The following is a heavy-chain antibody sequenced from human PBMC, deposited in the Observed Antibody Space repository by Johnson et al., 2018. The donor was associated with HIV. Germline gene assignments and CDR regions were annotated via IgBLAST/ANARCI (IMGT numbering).Heavy chain of an antibody. V-gene: IGHV3-23*04. CDR3: ARDLRGANWHDVFDI. CDR1: GFTFSSYA. D-gene: IGHD1-26*01. CDR2: ISGSGGST. J-gene: IGHJ3*02. Sequence: VQLVESGGGVVQPGRSLRLSCAASGFTFSSYAMSWVRQAPGKGLEWVSAISGSGGSTYYADSVQGRFTISRDNAKNSLYLQMNSLRDEDTAVYYCARDLRGANWHDVFDIWGQGTMVTVSS.